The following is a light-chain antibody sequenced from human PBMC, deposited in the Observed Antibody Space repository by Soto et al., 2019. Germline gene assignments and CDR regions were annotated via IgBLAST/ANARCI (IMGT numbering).Light chain of an antibody. CDR2: VAS. J-gene: IGKJ4*01. Sequence: EIVMTQSPATLSVSPGERATLSCRASQSVSSNLAWYQQKPGQTPKLLIYVASTRATGIPARFSGSGSGTEFTLPISSLQSEDFAVYYWQQYNVWPLTFGGGTKVEFK. V-gene: IGKV3-15*01. CDR3: QQYNVWPLT. CDR1: QSVSSN.